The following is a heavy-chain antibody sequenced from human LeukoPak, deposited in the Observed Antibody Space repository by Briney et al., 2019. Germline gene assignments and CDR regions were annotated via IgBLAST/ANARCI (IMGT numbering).Heavy chain of an antibody. CDR2: ISTSTSVT. CDR3: ARELGVTTPHYFDY. D-gene: IGHD4-17*01. Sequence: PGGSLRLSCAASGFTFSTYQMDWVRQAPGKGLEWVSFISTSTSVTQYADSVKGRFTISRDNAKNSLYLQMNSLRAEDTAVYYCARELGVTTPHYFDYWGQGTLVTVSS. CDR1: GFTFSTYQ. V-gene: IGHV3-48*04. J-gene: IGHJ4*02.